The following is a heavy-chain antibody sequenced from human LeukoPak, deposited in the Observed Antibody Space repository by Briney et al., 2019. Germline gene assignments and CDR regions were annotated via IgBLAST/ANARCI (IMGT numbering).Heavy chain of an antibody. J-gene: IGHJ4*02. CDR3: ARSGRVRGVIITGPLDC. V-gene: IGHV3-23*01. Sequence: AGGSLRLSCAASGFTFSSYAMSWVRQAPGKGLEWVSAISGSGGSTYYADSVKGRFTISRDNSKNTLYLQMNSLRAEDTAVYYCARSGRVRGVIITGPLDCWGQGTLVTVSS. CDR2: ISGSGGST. D-gene: IGHD3-10*01. CDR1: GFTFSSYA.